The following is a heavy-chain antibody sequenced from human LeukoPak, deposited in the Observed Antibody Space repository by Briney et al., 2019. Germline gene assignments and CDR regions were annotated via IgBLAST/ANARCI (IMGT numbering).Heavy chain of an antibody. CDR1: GYTFTGYY. V-gene: IGHV1-2*02. Sequence: ASVKVSCKASGYTFTGYYMHWVRQAPGQGLEWMGWINPNSGGTNYAQKFQGRVTMTRDTSISTAYMELSRLRSDDTAVYYCARVRGSSGWYFDLWGRGTLSLSPQ. CDR3: ARVRGSSGWYFDL. CDR2: INPNSGGT. D-gene: IGHD3-10*01. J-gene: IGHJ2*01.